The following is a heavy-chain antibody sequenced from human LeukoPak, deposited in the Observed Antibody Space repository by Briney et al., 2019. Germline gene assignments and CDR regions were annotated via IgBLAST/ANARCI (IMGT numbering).Heavy chain of an antibody. D-gene: IGHD7-27*01. Sequence: SETLSLTCTVSGGSISSSSYYWGWIRQPPGKGLEWIGSIYYRGSTYYNPSLKSRVTISVDTSKNQFSLKLTSVTAADTAVFYCAGTQHGELDYWGQGALVTVSS. V-gene: IGHV4-39*07. CDR2: IYYRGST. CDR3: AGTQHGELDY. J-gene: IGHJ4*02. CDR1: GGSISSSSYY.